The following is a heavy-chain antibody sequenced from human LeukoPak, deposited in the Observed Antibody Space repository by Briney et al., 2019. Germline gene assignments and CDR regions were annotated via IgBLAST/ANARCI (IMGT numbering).Heavy chain of an antibody. CDR2: IYASGNT. CDR1: GGSISSGSYY. Sequence: PSETLSLTCTVSGGSISSGSYYWSWVRQPAGKGLEWIGRIYASGNTNYNPSLKSRVTISVDTSKNQFSLKLSSVTAADTAVYYCARANLAAPYMDVWGKGTTVTVSS. J-gene: IGHJ6*03. CDR3: ARANLAAPYMDV. V-gene: IGHV4-61*02. D-gene: IGHD6-13*01.